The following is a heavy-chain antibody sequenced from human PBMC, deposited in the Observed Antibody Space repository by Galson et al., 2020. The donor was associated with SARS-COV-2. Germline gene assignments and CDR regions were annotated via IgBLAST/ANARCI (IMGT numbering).Heavy chain of an antibody. CDR1: GGSISNYY. J-gene: IGHJ3*02. V-gene: IGHV4-59*01. Sequence: SETLSLTCTLSGGSISNYYWNWIRQTPGKGLEWIGYIYYSGSTKYNPSLKSRVTISVDTSKNQFSLMLNSVTAADTAVYYCAGQFWSADALDIWGQGTMVTVSS. CDR2: IYYSGST. D-gene: IGHD3-3*02. CDR3: AGQFWSADALDI.